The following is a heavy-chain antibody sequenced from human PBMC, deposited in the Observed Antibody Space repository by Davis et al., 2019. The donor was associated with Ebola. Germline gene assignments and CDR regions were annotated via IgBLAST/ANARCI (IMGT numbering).Heavy chain of an antibody. J-gene: IGHJ6*03. V-gene: IGHV3-21*01. CDR1: GFTFSSYW. CDR3: ARSPITGTDYYYYMDV. Sequence: GGSLRLSCAASGFTFSSYWMSWVRQAPGKGLEWVSSISSSSSYIYYADSVKGRFTISRDNAKNSLYLQMNSLRAEDTAVYYCARSPITGTDYYYYMDVWGKGTTVTVSS. CDR2: ISSSSSYI. D-gene: IGHD1-20*01.